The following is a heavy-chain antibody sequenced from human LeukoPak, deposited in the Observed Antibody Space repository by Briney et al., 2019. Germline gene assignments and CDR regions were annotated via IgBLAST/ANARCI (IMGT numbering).Heavy chain of an antibody. J-gene: IGHJ5*02. D-gene: IGHD3-22*01. CDR1: GGSFSGYY. CDR3: ARGNPNYYDSSGYYYGRGRHNWFDP. CDR2: INHSGSI. V-gene: IGHV4-34*01. Sequence: SETLSLTCAVYGGSFSGYYWSWIRQPPGKGLEWIGEINHSGSINYNPSLKSRVTISVDTSKNQFSLKLSSVTAADTAVYYCARGNPNYYDSSGYYYGRGRHNWFDPWGQGTLVTVSS.